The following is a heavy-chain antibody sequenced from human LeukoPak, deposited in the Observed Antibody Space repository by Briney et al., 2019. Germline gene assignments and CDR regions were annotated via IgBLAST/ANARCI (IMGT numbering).Heavy chain of an antibody. J-gene: IGHJ6*02. CDR1: GGSIRSYY. CDR2: IHYSGST. V-gene: IGHV4-59*01. Sequence: PSETLSLTCIVSGGSIRSYYWSWIRQSPGKGLEWIGYIHYSGSTNYNPPLKSRVAISVDTSKNQFTLNLNSVTAADTAIYYCARRDPDSEGVDVWGQGTTVTVSS. CDR3: ARRDPDSEGVDV. D-gene: IGHD1-26*01.